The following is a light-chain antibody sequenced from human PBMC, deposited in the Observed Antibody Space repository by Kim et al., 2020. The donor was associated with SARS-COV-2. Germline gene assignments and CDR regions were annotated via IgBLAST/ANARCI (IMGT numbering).Light chain of an antibody. CDR3: QQYNVYPWT. J-gene: IGKJ1*01. V-gene: IGKV1-5*03. CDR2: EAS. Sequence: SASVGDRVTSTFRTSPYISSWLAWYQQTPGKAPKLLVYEASTLETGVPSRFSASGSGTEFTLTISSLHPDDFATYYCQQYNVYPWTFGQGTKVEI. CDR1: PYISSW.